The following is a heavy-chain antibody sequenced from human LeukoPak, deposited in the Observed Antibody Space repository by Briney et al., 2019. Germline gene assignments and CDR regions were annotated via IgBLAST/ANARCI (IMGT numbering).Heavy chain of an antibody. CDR1: GLTISSYS. V-gene: IGHV3-48*01. CDR2: ISSSSSTT. J-gene: IGHJ4*02. D-gene: IGHD5-12*01. Sequence: GGSLRLSCAASGLTISSYSMNWVRQAPGKGLQWVSYISSSSSTTYYADSVKGRFIISKDISKNTLYLQMNNLRADDTAVYYCARESGYAVGDFWGRGTLVTVSS. CDR3: ARESGYAVGDF.